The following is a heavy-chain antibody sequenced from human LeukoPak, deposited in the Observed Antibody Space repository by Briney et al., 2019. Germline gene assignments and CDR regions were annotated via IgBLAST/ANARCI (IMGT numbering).Heavy chain of an antibody. J-gene: IGHJ4*02. Sequence: GASVKVSCKAPGYTFTSYYVHWVRQAPGQGLEWRGIINPSGGSTSCAQKFQGRVTMTRDMSTSTVYMELSSLRSEDTAVYYCAITWGSGYFDYWGQGTLVTVSS. D-gene: IGHD3-16*01. CDR2: INPSGGST. CDR1: GYTFTSYY. V-gene: IGHV1-46*01. CDR3: AITWGSGYFDY.